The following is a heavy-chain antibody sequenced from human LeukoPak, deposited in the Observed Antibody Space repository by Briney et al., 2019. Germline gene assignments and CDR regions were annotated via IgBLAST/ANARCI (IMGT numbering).Heavy chain of an antibody. CDR3: VPRDIRDKYYIWGSYRQFEY. V-gene: IGHV4-34*01. Sequence: PSETLSLTCAVSCGSFSDYYWTWIRQPPGKGLEWIGEITHSGTTKYNPFLKSRVTISLDTSKNQFFLNLNSVTPADTAVYYFVPRDIRDKYYIWGSYRQFEYWGQGTQVIVSS. CDR2: ITHSGTT. CDR1: CGSFSDYY. J-gene: IGHJ4*02. D-gene: IGHD3-16*02.